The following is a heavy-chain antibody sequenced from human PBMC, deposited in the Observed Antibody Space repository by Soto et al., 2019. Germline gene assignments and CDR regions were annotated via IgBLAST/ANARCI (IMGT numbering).Heavy chain of an antibody. CDR1: GGSFSGYY. D-gene: IGHD3-10*01. J-gene: IGHJ6*02. V-gene: IGHV4-34*01. CDR3: ARGRGYYYGSGVALGYYYYGMDV. CDR2: INHSGST. Sequence: SETLSLTCAVYGGSFSGYYWSWIRQPPGKGLEWIGEINHSGSTNYNPSLKSRVTISVDTSKNQFSLKLSSVTAADTAVYYCARGRGYYYGSGVALGYYYYGMDVWGQGTTVTVYS.